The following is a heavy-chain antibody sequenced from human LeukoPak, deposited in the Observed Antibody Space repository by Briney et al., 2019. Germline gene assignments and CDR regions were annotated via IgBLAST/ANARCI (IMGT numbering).Heavy chain of an antibody. D-gene: IGHD3-22*01. Sequence: SETLSFTCTVSGGSISSYYWSWIRQPPGKGLEWIGYIYYSGSTNYNPSLKSRVTISVGTSKNQFSLKLSSVTAADTAVYYCARLSLGSLYYDSSGFFDYWGQGTLVTVSS. CDR3: ARLSLGSLYYDSSGFFDY. V-gene: IGHV4-59*08. J-gene: IGHJ4*02. CDR1: GGSISSYY. CDR2: IYYSGST.